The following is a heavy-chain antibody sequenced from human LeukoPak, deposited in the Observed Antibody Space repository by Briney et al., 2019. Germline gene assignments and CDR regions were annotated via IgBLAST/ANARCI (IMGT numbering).Heavy chain of an antibody. J-gene: IGHJ4*02. CDR1: GYSFTSYW. CDR2: IDPSDSYT. CDR3: ARPLGNGWYSDY. V-gene: IGHV5-10-1*01. Sequence: GESLKISCKGSGYSFTSYWISWVRQMPGKGLEWMGRIDPSDSYTNYSPSFQGHVTISADKSISTAYPQWSSLKASDTAMYYCARPLGNGWYSDYWGQGTLVTVSS. D-gene: IGHD6-19*01.